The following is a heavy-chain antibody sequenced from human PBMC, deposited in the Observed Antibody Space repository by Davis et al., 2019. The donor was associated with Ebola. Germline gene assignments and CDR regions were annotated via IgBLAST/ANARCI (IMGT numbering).Heavy chain of an antibody. Sequence: PGGSLRLSCKASGYSFTNNWIGWVRQLPGKGLEWMGIIYPGDSDTRYNPSFEGQVTISADKSTTTVYLQWSRLKASDTAMYYCARESTVPTTAPDYWGQGTLVTVSS. CDR1: GYSFTNNW. V-gene: IGHV5-51*01. CDR3: ARESTVPTTAPDY. D-gene: IGHD4-17*01. CDR2: IYPGDSDT. J-gene: IGHJ4*02.